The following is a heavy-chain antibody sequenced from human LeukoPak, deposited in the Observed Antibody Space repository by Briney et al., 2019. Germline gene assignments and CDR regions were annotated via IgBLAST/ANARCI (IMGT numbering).Heavy chain of an antibody. J-gene: IGHJ4*02. CDR1: GFTFSSYS. D-gene: IGHD3-22*01. Sequence: GGSLRLSCAASGFTFSSYSMNWVRQAPGKGLEWVANIKQDGSEKYYVDSVKGRFTISRDNAKNSLYLQMNSLRAEDTAVYYCARVEDYYDSSGPVASEDYWGQGTLVTVSS. V-gene: IGHV3-7*01. CDR2: IKQDGSEK. CDR3: ARVEDYYDSSGPVASEDY.